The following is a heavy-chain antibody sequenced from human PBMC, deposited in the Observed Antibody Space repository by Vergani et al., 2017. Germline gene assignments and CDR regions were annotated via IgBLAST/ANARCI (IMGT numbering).Heavy chain of an antibody. Sequence: QVQLQEWGAGLLKTSETLSLTCGVSGGSFSDYYWSWIRQAPGMGLEWIGEVNHGGSTNYNPSLKSRVSISVATSKNQFSLQLTSVTAADSALYFCARGGVVVLPRYFDYWGQGTLVTVSS. CDR2: VNHGGST. V-gene: IGHV4-34*01. D-gene: IGHD3-22*01. CDR3: ARGGVVVLPRYFDY. J-gene: IGHJ4*02. CDR1: GGSFSDYY.